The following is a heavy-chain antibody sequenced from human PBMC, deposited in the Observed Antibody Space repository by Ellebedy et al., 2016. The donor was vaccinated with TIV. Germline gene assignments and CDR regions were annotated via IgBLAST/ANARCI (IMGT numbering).Heavy chain of an antibody. CDR2: IYQDGSTQ. CDR1: GFSFRSYW. J-gene: IGHJ5*02. D-gene: IGHD4-17*01. V-gene: IGHV3-7*01. CDR3: ARRGCYGDYAVQVNSWFDR. Sequence: GGSLRLSCVASGFSFRSYWMSWVRQAPGKGLEWVANIYQDGSTQYYVDSVKGRFTISRDNAKNSLFLQMNSLRVEDTAVYYCARRGCYGDYAVQVNSWFDRWGRGTLVSVSS.